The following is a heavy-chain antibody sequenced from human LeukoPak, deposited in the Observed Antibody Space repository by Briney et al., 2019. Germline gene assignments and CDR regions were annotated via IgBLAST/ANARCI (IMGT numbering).Heavy chain of an antibody. Sequence: SETLSLTCTVSGDSINSYYWSWIRQPPGKGLECIGHIYYTGSTNYKPSLESRVTISVDTAKNQTTQKLSSVTAADAAASYYKRYEEFSTGYSASSPRHYFDHWGQGTLVTVSS. V-gene: IGHV4-59*01. CDR3: KRYEEFSTGYSASSPRHYFDH. J-gene: IGHJ4*02. CDR1: GDSINSYY. CDR2: IYYTGST. D-gene: IGHD3/OR15-3a*01.